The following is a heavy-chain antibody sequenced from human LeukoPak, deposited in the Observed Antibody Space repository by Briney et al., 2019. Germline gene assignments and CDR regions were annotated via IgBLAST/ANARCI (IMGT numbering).Heavy chain of an antibody. Sequence: SVKVSCKASGGTFSSYAISWVRQAPGQGLEWMGGIIPIFGTANYAQKFQGRVTVTADESTSTAYMELSSLRSEDTAVYYCARDVAYSGYDYYFDYWGQGTLVTVSS. CDR2: IIPIFGTA. CDR3: ARDVAYSGYDYYFDY. J-gene: IGHJ4*02. D-gene: IGHD5-12*01. V-gene: IGHV1-69*13. CDR1: GGTFSSYA.